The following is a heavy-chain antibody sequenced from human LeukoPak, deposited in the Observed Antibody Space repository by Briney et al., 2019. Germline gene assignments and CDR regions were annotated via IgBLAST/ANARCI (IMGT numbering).Heavy chain of an antibody. D-gene: IGHD6-19*01. CDR1: GYTFTGYY. V-gene: IGHV1-2*02. J-gene: IGHJ4*02. CDR2: INPNSGGT. Sequence: GASVKVSCKASGYTFTGYYMHWVRQAPGQGLEWMGWINPNSGGTNYAQKFQGRVTMTRDTSISTAYMELSRLRSDDTAVYYCARELPIAVAGTSFDYWGQGTLVTVSS. CDR3: ARELPIAVAGTSFDY.